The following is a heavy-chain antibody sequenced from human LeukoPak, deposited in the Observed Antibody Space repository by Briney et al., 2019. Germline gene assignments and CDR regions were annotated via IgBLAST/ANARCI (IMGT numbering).Heavy chain of an antibody. Sequence: GGSLRLSCAASGFTFSSYEMNWVRQIPGKGLEWVSYISRRANIIHYADSVKGRFTISRDTAKNSLYLQMNSLRAEDTAVYYCARGQPSFPTDYWGQGALVTVSS. CDR1: GFTFSSYE. CDR2: ISRRANII. J-gene: IGHJ4*02. D-gene: IGHD1-14*01. V-gene: IGHV3-48*03. CDR3: ARGQPSFPTDY.